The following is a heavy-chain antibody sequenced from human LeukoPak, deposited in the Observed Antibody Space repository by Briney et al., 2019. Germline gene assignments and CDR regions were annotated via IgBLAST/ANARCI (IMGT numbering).Heavy chain of an antibody. CDR2: ISGSGGST. CDR1: GFTFSSYA. CDR3: AKDLVLSVAGTYYFDY. D-gene: IGHD6-19*01. Sequence: GGSLRLSCAASGFTFSSYAMSWVRQAPGKGPEWVSAISGSGGSTYYADSVKGRFTISRDNSKNTLYLQMSSLRAEDTAVYYCAKDLVLSVAGTYYFDYWGQGTLVTVSS. J-gene: IGHJ4*02. V-gene: IGHV3-23*01.